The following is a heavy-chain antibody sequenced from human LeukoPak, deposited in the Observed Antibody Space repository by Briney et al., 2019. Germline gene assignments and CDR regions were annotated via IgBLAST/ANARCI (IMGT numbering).Heavy chain of an antibody. CDR3: ARFPCSGDSCYSGIRAFDI. Sequence: SETLSLTCAVYGGSFSTYYWNWIRQSPGKGLEWIGEINHSGSTNSNPSLKSRVTILIDTSKNRFSLKLSSVTAADTAVYYCARFPCSGDSCYSGIRAFDIWRQGTMVIVSS. CDR2: INHSGST. CDR1: GGSFSTYY. J-gene: IGHJ3*02. V-gene: IGHV4-34*01. D-gene: IGHD2-15*01.